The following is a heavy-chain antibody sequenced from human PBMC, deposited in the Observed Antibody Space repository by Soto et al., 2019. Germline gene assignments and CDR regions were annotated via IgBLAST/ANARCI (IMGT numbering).Heavy chain of an antibody. J-gene: IGHJ4*02. V-gene: IGHV4-30-2*01. CDR2: IYHGGTP. Sequence: QLQLQESGSGLVKPSQTLSLTCTVSAGSINTAASSWAWVRQPPGEGLDFLGYIYHGGTPFLNPSLRIRLIISVARSKNQFSLKLGSVTAADTAVYYCAEYYGSPLAVYWGQGTLVPVSS. CDR1: AGSINTAASS. D-gene: IGHD3-10*01. CDR3: AEYYGSPLAVY.